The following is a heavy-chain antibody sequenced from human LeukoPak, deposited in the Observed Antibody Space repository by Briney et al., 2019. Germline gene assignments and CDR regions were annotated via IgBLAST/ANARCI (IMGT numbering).Heavy chain of an antibody. V-gene: IGHV1-46*01. J-gene: IGHJ3*02. CDR1: GYTFTSYY. CDR2: INPSGGST. Sequence: ASVKVSCKASGYTFTSYYMHWVRQAPGQGLEWMGIINPSGGSTSYAQKFQGRVTMTRDTSTSTVYMELSSLRSEDTAVYYCATASVVTASGDAFDIWGQGTMVTVSS. CDR3: ATASVVTASGDAFDI. D-gene: IGHD2-21*02.